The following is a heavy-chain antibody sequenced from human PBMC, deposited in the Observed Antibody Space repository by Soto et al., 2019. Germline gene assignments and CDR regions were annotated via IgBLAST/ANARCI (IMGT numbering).Heavy chain of an antibody. J-gene: IGHJ6*02. CDR2: IIPIFDTA. CDR1: GGTFTSYA. V-gene: IGHV1-69*06. CDR3: ARSLVNTPKGYYYFGMDV. D-gene: IGHD4-17*01. Sequence: ASVKVSCKASGGTFTSYAISWVRQAPGQGLEWMGGIIPIFDTAHYAQKLQGRVTITADKSTSTAYMELSSLRSDDTAIYYCARSLVNTPKGYYYFGMDVWGQGTTGTV.